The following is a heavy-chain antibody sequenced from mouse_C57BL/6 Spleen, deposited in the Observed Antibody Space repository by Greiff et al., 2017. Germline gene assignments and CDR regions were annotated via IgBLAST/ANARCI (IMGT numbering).Heavy chain of an antibody. V-gene: IGHV1-4*01. CDR3: TRERSIGDYDRGMDY. CDR2: INPSSGYT. Sequence: VQLQQSGAELARPGASVKMSCKASGYTFPSYTMHWVKQRPGQGLEWIGYINPSSGYTKYNQKFKDKATLTADKSSSTAYMKLGRLTSEDSAVYYCTRERSIGDYDRGMDYWGQGTSVTVSS. CDR1: GYTFPSYT. D-gene: IGHD2-4*01. J-gene: IGHJ4*01.